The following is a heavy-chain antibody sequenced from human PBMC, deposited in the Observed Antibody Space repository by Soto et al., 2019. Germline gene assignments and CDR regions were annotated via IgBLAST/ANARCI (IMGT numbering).Heavy chain of an antibody. CDR2: LDQDGSER. Sequence: EVQLVESGGGLVQPGGSLRLSCAASGFTLSTYWMTWVRRPPGKGLEWVANLDQDGSERYYVDSVRGRFTISRDNAKNSLYLQMNSLRAEDTAVYSCVCGGNFFVYWGQGTLVTVSP. CDR3: VCGGNFFVY. CDR1: GFTLSTYW. D-gene: IGHD3-16*01. J-gene: IGHJ4*02. V-gene: IGHV3-7*01.